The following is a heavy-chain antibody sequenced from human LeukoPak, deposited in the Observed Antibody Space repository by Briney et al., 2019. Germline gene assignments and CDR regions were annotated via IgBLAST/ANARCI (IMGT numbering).Heavy chain of an antibody. CDR2: IYYSGST. CDR1: GGSISSYY. D-gene: IGHD2-2*01. J-gene: IGHJ6*02. V-gene: IGHV4-59*08. CDR3: ARGPDCSSTSCYSSLYYYYGMDV. Sequence: SETLSLTCTVSGGSISSYYWSWIRQPPGKGLEWIGYIYYSGSTNYNPSLKSRVTISVDTSKNQFSLKLSSVTAADTAVYYCARGPDCSSTSCYSSLYYYYGMDVWGQGTTVTVSS.